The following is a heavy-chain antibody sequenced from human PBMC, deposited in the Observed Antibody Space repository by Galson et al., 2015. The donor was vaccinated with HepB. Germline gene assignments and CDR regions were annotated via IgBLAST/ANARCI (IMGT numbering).Heavy chain of an antibody. J-gene: IGHJ5*02. D-gene: IGHD2-2*01. CDR2: FDPEDGGT. Sequence: SVKVSCKVSGYTLTELSMHWVRQAPGKGLEWMGGFDPEDGGTIYAQKFQGRVTMTEDTSTDTAYMELSSLRSEDTAVCYCATTFLGDIVVVPAAGALDPWGQGTLVTVSS. CDR3: ATTFLGDIVVVPAAGALDP. V-gene: IGHV1-24*01. CDR1: GYTLTELS.